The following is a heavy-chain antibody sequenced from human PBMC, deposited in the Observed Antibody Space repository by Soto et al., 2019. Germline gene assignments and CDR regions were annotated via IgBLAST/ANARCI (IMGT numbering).Heavy chain of an antibody. CDR1: GGSISSSSYY. CDR3: ILGARAWIQLWSFDY. J-gene: IGHJ4*02. D-gene: IGHD5-18*01. V-gene: IGHV4-39*01. Sequence: QLQLQESGPGLVKPSETLSLTCTVSGGSISSSSYYWGWIRQPPGKGLEWIGSIYYSGSTYYNPFLSSRATISVDTSNHYFSLRLRSVTAADTAVYYCILGARAWIQLWSFDYWGQGTLVTVSS. CDR2: IYYSGST.